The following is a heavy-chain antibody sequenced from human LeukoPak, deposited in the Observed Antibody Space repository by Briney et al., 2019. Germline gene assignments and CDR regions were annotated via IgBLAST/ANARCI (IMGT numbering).Heavy chain of an antibody. CDR3: ARMGSGRYYYYYMDV. CDR1: GGTFSSYA. V-gene: IGHV1-69*13. Sequence: ASVKVSCKASGGTFSSYAISWVRQAPGQGLEWMGGIIPIFGTANYAQKFQGRVTITADGSTSTAYMELSSLRSEDTAVYYCARMGSGRYYYYYMDVWGKGTTVTISS. J-gene: IGHJ6*03. CDR2: IIPIFGTA. D-gene: IGHD3-10*01.